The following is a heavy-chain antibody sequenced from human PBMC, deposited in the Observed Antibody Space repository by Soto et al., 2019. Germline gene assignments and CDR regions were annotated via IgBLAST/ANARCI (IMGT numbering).Heavy chain of an antibody. CDR2: IYYSGST. V-gene: IGHV4-61*05. Sequence: PSETLSLTCSVSGGSISSSNYYWAWIRQPPGKGLEWIGYIYYSGSTNYNPSLKSRVTISVDTSKNQFSLKLSSVTAADTAVYYCARLPPPRPRFWSTVTTEDYWGQGTLVTVSS. J-gene: IGHJ4*02. D-gene: IGHD4-17*01. CDR3: ARLPPPRPRFWSTVTTEDY. CDR1: GGSISSSNYY.